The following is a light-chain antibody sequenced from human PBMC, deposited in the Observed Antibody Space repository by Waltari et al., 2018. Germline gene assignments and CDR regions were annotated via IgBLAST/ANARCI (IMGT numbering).Light chain of an antibody. CDR3: QRRSDWPPH. CDR1: QSVSSY. J-gene: IGKJ5*01. Sequence: EIVLTQSPATLSLSPGERATLSCRASQSVSSYLGWYQQTPGQAPRLLIYDASTRATGIPARFSGSGTGTDFTLTISGLEPEDFAVYYCQRRSDWPPHVGQGTRLEMK. CDR2: DAS. V-gene: IGKV3-11*01.